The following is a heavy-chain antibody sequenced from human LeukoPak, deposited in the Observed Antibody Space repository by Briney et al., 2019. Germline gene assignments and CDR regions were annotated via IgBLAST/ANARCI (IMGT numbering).Heavy chain of an antibody. Sequence: RGSLRLSCAASGFTFSNYAVTWVRQAPGKGLEWASAIRDSGGSTYHADPVKGRFTISRANSKNKLYLQMNSLGAEDTAVYYCARGRRTILGATSPDYWGQGALVTVSS. CDR2: IRDSGGST. J-gene: IGHJ4*02. CDR1: GFTFSNYA. CDR3: ARGRRTILGATSPDY. D-gene: IGHD1-26*01. V-gene: IGHV3-23*01.